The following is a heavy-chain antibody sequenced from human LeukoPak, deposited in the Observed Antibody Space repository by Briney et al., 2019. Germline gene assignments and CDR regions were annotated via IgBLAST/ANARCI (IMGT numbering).Heavy chain of an antibody. J-gene: IGHJ3*02. CDR2: IYTSGST. V-gene: IGHV4-61*02. D-gene: IGHD1-1*01. Sequence: KTSETLSLTCTVSGGSISSGSYYWSWIRQPAGKGLEWIGRIYTSGSTNYNPSLKSRVTISVDTSKNQFSLKLSSVTAADTAVYYCAREAAGTTTGGRFDAFDIWGQGTMVTVSS. CDR1: GGSISSGSYY. CDR3: AREAAGTTTGGRFDAFDI.